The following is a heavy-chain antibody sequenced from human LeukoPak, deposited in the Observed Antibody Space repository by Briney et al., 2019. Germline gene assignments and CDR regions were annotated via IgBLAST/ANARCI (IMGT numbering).Heavy chain of an antibody. Sequence: PGGSLRLSCAASGFTFSSYAMHWVRQAPGKGLEWVAVISYDGSNKYYADSVKGRFTISRDNSKNTLYLQMNSLRAEDTAVYYCAKGVDTAMETNFDYWGQGTLVTVSS. J-gene: IGHJ4*02. CDR3: AKGVDTAMETNFDY. V-gene: IGHV3-30-3*01. D-gene: IGHD5-18*01. CDR1: GFTFSSYA. CDR2: ISYDGSNK.